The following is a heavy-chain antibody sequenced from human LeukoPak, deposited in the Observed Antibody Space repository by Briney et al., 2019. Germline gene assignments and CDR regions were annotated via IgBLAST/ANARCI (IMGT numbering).Heavy chain of an antibody. V-gene: IGHV1-8*03. J-gene: IGHJ4*02. D-gene: IGHD2-21*01. CDR3: ARTSHCGGDCYMLFDY. CDR1: GYTFTSYD. Sequence: GASVKVSCKASGYTFTSYDINWVRQATGQGLEWMGWMNPNSGNTGYAQKFQGRVTITRNTSISTAYMELSSLRFEDTAVYYCARTSHCGGDCYMLFDYWGQGTLVTVSS. CDR2: MNPNSGNT.